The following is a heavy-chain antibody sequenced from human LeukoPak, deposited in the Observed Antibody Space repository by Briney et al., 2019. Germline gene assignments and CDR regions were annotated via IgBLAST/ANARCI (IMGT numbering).Heavy chain of an antibody. J-gene: IGHJ1*01. V-gene: IGHV4-59*01. CDR3: ARATGSGYRQYFQH. D-gene: IGHD6-19*01. Sequence: SETLSLTCTVSGGSISSYYWNWIRQPPGKGLEWIGYIYYSGTTNYNPSFKSRVTISEDTSKNQFSLKLNSVTAADTAVYYCARATGSGYRQYFQHWGQGTLVTVSS. CDR1: GGSISSYY. CDR2: IYYSGTT.